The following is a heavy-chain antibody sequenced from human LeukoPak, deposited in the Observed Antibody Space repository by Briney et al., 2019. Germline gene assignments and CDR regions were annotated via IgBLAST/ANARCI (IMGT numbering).Heavy chain of an antibody. J-gene: IGHJ6*02. CDR1: GGSISSHY. V-gene: IGHV4-59*11. Sequence: SETLSLTCTVSGGSISSHYWNWIRQPPGKGLEWIGYIYYSGSTNYNPSLKGRVTISVDTSKKQFSLKLSSVTAADTAVYYCARDRVVITANYYYYGMDVWGQGTTVTVSS. D-gene: IGHD2-15*01. CDR3: ARDRVVITANYYYYGMDV. CDR2: IYYSGST.